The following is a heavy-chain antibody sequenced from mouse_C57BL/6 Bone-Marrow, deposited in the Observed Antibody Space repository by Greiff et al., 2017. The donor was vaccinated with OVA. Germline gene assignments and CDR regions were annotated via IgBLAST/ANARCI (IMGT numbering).Heavy chain of an antibody. CDR2: IDPENGAT. CDR3: TGCYYGDFDV. J-gene: IGHJ1*03. D-gene: IGHD1-1*01. V-gene: IGHV14-4*01. Sequence: EVQLQQSGAELVRPGASVTLSCTASGFNIKDDHMHWVQQRPEQGLEWIGWIDPENGATEYASKFQGKATITANTSSNTAYLQLSSLTSEDTAVYYCTGCYYGDFDVWGTGTTVTVSS. CDR1: GFNIKDDH.